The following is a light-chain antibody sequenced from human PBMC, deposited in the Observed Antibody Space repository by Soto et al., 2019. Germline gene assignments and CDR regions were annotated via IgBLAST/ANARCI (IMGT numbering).Light chain of an antibody. CDR3: QQRSNWPWT. V-gene: IGKV3-11*01. CDR1: HSVSSN. J-gene: IGKJ1*01. Sequence: DIVLTQSPDTLSLSPGERATLSCRASHSVSSNLAWYQQKPGQAPRLLIYDASNRATGIPARFSGSGSGTDFTLTISSLEPEDFAVYYCQQRSNWPWTFGQGTKVDIK. CDR2: DAS.